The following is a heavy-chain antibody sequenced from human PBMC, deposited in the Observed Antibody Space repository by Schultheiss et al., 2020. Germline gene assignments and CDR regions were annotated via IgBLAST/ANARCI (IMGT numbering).Heavy chain of an antibody. CDR3: ARGSDMTTVSQIDY. V-gene: IGHV4-4*02. D-gene: IGHD4-11*01. Sequence: SETLSLTCAVSGGSISSSNWWSWVRQPPGKGLEWIGYIYYSGSTNYNPSLKSRVTISVDTSKNQFSLKLSSVTAADTAVYYCARGSDMTTVSQIDYWGQGTLVNVYS. J-gene: IGHJ4*02. CDR1: GGSISSSNW. CDR2: IYYSGST.